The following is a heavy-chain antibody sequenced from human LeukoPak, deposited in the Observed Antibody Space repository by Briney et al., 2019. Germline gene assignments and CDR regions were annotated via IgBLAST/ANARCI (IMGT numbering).Heavy chain of an antibody. V-gene: IGHV3-23*01. CDR1: GFTFSSYA. D-gene: IGHD3-3*01. J-gene: IGHJ4*02. CDR3: AKGDDFWSGKGSDY. CDR2: ISGSGGST. Sequence: GGSLRLSCAASGFTFSSYAMSWVRQAPGKGLEWVSAISGSGGSTYYADSVKGRFTISRDNSKNTLYLQMNSLRAEDTAVYYCAKGDDFWSGKGSDYWGQGTLVTVSS.